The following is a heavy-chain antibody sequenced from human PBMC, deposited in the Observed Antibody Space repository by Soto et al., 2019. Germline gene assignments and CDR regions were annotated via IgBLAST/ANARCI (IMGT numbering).Heavy chain of an antibody. Sequence: GGSLRLSCAASGFTFSSYSMNWVRQAPGKGLEWVSSISSSSSYIYYADSVKGRFTISRDNAKNSLYLQMNSLRAEDTAVYYCARDIIVVVTAIPPYGMDVWGQGTTVTVSS. CDR2: ISSSSSYI. D-gene: IGHD2-21*02. J-gene: IGHJ6*02. V-gene: IGHV3-21*01. CDR3: ARDIIVVVTAIPPYGMDV. CDR1: GFTFSSYS.